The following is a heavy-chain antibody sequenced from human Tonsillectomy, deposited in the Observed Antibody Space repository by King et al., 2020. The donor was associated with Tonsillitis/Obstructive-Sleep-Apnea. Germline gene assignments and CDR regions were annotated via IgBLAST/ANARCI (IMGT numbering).Heavy chain of an antibody. V-gene: IGHV5-51*03. CDR3: DRGSAVGNGCFFDL. CDR1: GYSFSNYW. D-gene: IGHD6-19*01. Sequence: VQLVESGAEVKKPGESLKISCKASGYSFSNYWIGWVRQMPGKGLEWLGVIFPGDSDTTYSPSVQGQVTISADKSINTAYLQSDRLKASDTAMYYCDRGSAVGNGCFFDLWGRGTLVTVSS. CDR2: IFPGDSDT. J-gene: IGHJ2*01.